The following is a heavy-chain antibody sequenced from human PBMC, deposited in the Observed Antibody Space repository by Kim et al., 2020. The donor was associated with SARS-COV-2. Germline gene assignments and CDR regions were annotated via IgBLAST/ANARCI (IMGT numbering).Heavy chain of an antibody. CDR3: ARRPRITMIVGHDY. D-gene: IGHD3-22*01. J-gene: IGHJ4*02. V-gene: IGHV4-39*01. CDR1: GGSISSSSYY. CDR2: IYYSGST. Sequence: SETLSLTCTVSGGSISSSSYYWGWIRQPPGKGLEWIGSIYYSGSTYYNPSLKSRVTISVDTSKNQFSLKLSSVTAADTAVYYCARRPRITMIVGHDYWGQGTLVTVSS.